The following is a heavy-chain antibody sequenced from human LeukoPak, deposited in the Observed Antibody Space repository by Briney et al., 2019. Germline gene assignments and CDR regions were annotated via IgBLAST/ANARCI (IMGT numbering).Heavy chain of an antibody. CDR2: MNANSGKT. V-gene: IGHV1-8*01. Sequence: ASVKVACKASEYTFTSYDINWVRQATGQGLEWMGYMNANSGKTGYAQKFQDRVTMTWDTSISTAYMELSSLRSEDTAVYYCAREFRRDDRWGQGTLVIVSS. J-gene: IGHJ4*02. CDR3: AREFRRDDR. CDR1: EYTFTSYD.